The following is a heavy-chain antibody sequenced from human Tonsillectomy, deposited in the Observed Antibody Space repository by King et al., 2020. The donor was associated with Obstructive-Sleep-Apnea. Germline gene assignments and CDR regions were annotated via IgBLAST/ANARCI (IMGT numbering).Heavy chain of an antibody. D-gene: IGHD3-22*01. CDR2: ISAYNGNT. Sequence: QLVQSGAEVKKPGASVKVSCKASGYTFTSNVISWVRQAPGQGLEWMGWISAYNGNTKYSQKLQGRVTMNTDNSTSTAYIELRSLRSDDTALYYCAKNYYDSSGYYSSDTFDLWGQGTMVSVSS. J-gene: IGHJ3*01. V-gene: IGHV1-18*01. CDR1: GYTFTSNV. CDR3: AKNYYDSSGYYSSDTFDL.